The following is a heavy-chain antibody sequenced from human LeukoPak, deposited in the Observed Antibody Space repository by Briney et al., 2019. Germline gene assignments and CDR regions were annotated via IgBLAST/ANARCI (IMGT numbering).Heavy chain of an antibody. CDR1: GGSFSGYY. CDR3: ARVVRYNSIAVAERLDY. V-gene: IGHV4-34*01. CDR2: INHSGST. J-gene: IGHJ4*02. D-gene: IGHD6-19*01. Sequence: SETLSLTCAVYGGSFSGYYWSWIRQPPGKGLEWIGEINHSGSTNYNPSLKSRVTISVDTSKNQFSLKLSPVTAADTAVYYCARVVRYNSIAVAERLDYWGQGTQVTVSS.